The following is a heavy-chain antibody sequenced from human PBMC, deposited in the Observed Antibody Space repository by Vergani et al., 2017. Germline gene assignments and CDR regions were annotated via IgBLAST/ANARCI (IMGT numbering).Heavy chain of an antibody. D-gene: IGHD6-6*01. J-gene: IGHJ4*02. Sequence: EVQLVESGGGLVQPGGSLRLSCAASGFTFSTYDMHWVRQATGKGLEWVSAIGTAGVTYYPGSVKGRFTISRENAKNSLYLQMNGLRAGDTAVYYCARRDSSSPALDYWGQGTLVTVSS. CDR2: IGTAGVT. V-gene: IGHV3-13*01. CDR3: ARRDSSSPALDY. CDR1: GFTFSTYD.